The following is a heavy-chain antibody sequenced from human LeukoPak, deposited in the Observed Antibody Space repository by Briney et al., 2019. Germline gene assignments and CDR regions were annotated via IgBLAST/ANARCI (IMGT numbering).Heavy chain of an antibody. D-gene: IGHD6-19*01. J-gene: IGHJ6*03. CDR3: ASSGYSSGWYLYYYYMDV. V-gene: IGHV4-39*01. Sequence: SETLSLTCTVSGGSISSSNYYWGWIRQSPGKGLEWMGTIYYSGSTYYNPSLKSRVTISVDTSRNQFSLKLRSVTAADTAVYYCASSGYSSGWYLYYYYMDVWGKGTTVTISS. CDR2: IYYSGST. CDR1: GGSISSSNYY.